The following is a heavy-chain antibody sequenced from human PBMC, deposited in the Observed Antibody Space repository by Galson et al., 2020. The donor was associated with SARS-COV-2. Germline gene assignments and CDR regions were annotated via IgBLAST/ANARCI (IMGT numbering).Heavy chain of an antibody. V-gene: IGHV3-48*03. CDR2: ISSSGNAI. Sequence: GGSLTLSCAASGFTFSTYEMNWVRQAPGKGLEWVSYISSSGNAIYYADSVKGRFTISRDNAKNSLYLQMNSLRAEDTAVYYCARDTGWNYGYWGQGTLVTVSS. CDR1: GFTFSTYE. D-gene: IGHD1-7*01. CDR3: ARDTGWNYGY. J-gene: IGHJ4*02.